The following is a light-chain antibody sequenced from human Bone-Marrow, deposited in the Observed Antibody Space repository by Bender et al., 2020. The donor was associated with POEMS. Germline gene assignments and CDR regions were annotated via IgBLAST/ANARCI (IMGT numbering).Light chain of an antibody. V-gene: IGLV2-23*01. CDR3: CSYAGSTTYV. CDR1: SSDIGSYDL. CDR2: EDS. Sequence: QSALTQPASVSGSPGQSITIPCTGTSSDIGSYDLVSWYQQEPGKAPKLMIYEDSRRPSGVSNRFSGSKSGNTASLTISGLQTEDEADYYCCSYAGSTTYVFGTGTKVTVL. J-gene: IGLJ1*01.